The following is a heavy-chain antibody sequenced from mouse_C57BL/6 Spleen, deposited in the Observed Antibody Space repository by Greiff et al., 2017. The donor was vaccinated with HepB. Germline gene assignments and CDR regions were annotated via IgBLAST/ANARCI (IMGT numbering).Heavy chain of an antibody. J-gene: IGHJ4*01. CDR3: AREEGYYAMDY. CDR1: GYTFTDYY. Sequence: VQLQQSGAELVRPGASVKLSCKASGYTFTDYYINWVKQRPGQGLEWIARIYPGSGNTYYNEKFKGKATLTAEKSSSTAYMQLSSLTSEDSAVYFCAREEGYYAMDYWGQGTSVTVSS. V-gene: IGHV1-76*01. CDR2: IYPGSGNT.